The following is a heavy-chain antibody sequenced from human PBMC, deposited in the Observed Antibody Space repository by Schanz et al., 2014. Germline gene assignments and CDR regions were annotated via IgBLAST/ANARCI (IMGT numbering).Heavy chain of an antibody. CDR1: GFTFSSYG. CDR2: IGVDGTTT. V-gene: IGHV3-NL1*01. Sequence: VQLLESGGGLVQPWGSLRLSCAASGFTFSSYGMHWVRQAPGKGLEWVSVIGVDGTTTYYADSVKGRFTISRDNSKNTVYIQMNSLRAEDTAVYYCARGGPAYYFDDWGQGTLVTVSS. CDR3: ARGGPAYYFDD. J-gene: IGHJ4*02.